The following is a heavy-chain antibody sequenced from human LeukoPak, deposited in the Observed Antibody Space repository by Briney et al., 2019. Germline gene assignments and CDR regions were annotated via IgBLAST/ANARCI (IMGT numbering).Heavy chain of an antibody. J-gene: IGHJ4*02. CDR1: GFTFSSYA. CDR3: AISTYYDFWSGYALDY. CDR2: ISGSGGST. Sequence: PGGSLRLSCAASGFTFSSYAMSWVRQAPGKGLEWVSAISGSGGSTYYADSVKGRFTISSDNSKNTLYLQMNSLRAEDTAVYYCAISTYYDFWSGYALDYWGQGTLVTVSS. D-gene: IGHD3-3*01. V-gene: IGHV3-23*01.